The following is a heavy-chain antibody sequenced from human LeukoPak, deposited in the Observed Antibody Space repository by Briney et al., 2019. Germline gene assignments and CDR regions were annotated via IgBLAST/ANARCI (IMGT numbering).Heavy chain of an antibody. Sequence: GGSLRLSCAASGFTFSSYAMSWVRQAPGKGLEWVSAISGSGGSTYYADSVKGRFTISRDNSKNTLYLQMNSLRAEDTAVYYCAKDSHYDSSGYFPFDIWGQRTMVTVSS. CDR2: ISGSGGST. D-gene: IGHD3-22*01. J-gene: IGHJ3*02. CDR1: GFTFSSYA. CDR3: AKDSHYDSSGYFPFDI. V-gene: IGHV3-23*01.